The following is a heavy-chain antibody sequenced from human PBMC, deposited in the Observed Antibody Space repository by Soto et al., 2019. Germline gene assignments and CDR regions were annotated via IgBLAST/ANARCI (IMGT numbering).Heavy chain of an antibody. CDR1: GFTFDQYT. V-gene: IGHV3-9*01. D-gene: IGHD3-16*01. J-gene: IGHJ6*03. CDR2: ITWHSGTI. Sequence: EVQLVESGGGLVQPGRSLRLACAASGFTFDQYTMHWVRQAPGKGLEWVSSITWHSGTIGYADSVKGRFTIYRDNAKNSLYLQMNSLRGEDTALYYCAKEMITFGDFNYYYMDVWGNGTTVTVSS. CDR3: AKEMITFGDFNYYYMDV.